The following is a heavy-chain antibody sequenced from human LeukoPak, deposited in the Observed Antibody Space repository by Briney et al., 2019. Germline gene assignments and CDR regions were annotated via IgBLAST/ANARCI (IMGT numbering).Heavy chain of an antibody. Sequence: GGSLRLSCAASGFTFSSDAMSWVRQPPGKGLEWVSSIDSSSGYISYADSVKGRFTISRDNARNSLFLQMSSLRDDDTAVYYCARDSFDSGSSPSDFWGQGTLVTVSS. CDR1: GFTFSSDA. J-gene: IGHJ4*02. CDR3: ARDSFDSGSSPSDF. D-gene: IGHD3-9*01. CDR2: IDSSSGYI. V-gene: IGHV3-21*01.